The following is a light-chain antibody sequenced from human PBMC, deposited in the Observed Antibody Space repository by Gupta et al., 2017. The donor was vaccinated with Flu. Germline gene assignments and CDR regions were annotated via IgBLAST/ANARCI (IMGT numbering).Light chain of an antibody. J-gene: IGKJ1*01. V-gene: IGKV1-33*01. CDR3: QQYNNAWT. CDR2: DAS. CDR1: QDISDY. Sequence: VGDRVTITCQASQDISDYLNWYQQKPGKAPKLLIYDASHLETGVPSRFSGSGSGTDFTFSISSLQPEDIATYYCQQYNNAWTFGQGITVEIK.